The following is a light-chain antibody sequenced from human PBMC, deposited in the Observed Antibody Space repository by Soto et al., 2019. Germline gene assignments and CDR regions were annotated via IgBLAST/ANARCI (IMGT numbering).Light chain of an antibody. V-gene: IGLV2-14*03. CDR1: SSDVGGYNY. J-gene: IGLJ1*01. CDR2: DVS. Sequence: QSVLTQPASVSESPGQSITISCTGTSSDVGGYNYVSWYQQHPGKAPKLMIYDVSNRPSGVSNRFSGSKSGNTASLTISGLQTEEEADYYCSSYTSSTFFVFGTGTKVTVL. CDR3: SSYTSSTFFV.